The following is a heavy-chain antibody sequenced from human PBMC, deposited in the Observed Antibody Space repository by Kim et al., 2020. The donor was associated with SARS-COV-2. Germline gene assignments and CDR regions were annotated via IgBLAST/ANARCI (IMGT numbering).Heavy chain of an antibody. CDR1: GFTFSSYG. Sequence: GGSLRLSCAASGFTFSSYGMHWVRQAPGKGLEWVAVISYDGSNKYYADSVKGRFTISRDNSKNTLYLQMNSLRAEDTAVYYCAKETLDYGDYVDYYGMDVWGQGTTVTVSS. D-gene: IGHD4-17*01. J-gene: IGHJ6*02. V-gene: IGHV3-30*18. CDR2: ISYDGSNK. CDR3: AKETLDYGDYVDYYGMDV.